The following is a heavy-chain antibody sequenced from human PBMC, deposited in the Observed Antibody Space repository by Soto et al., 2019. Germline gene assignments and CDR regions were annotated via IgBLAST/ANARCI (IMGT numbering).Heavy chain of an antibody. D-gene: IGHD6-6*01. CDR2: INSGTPNIFTGTSSHTI. CDR3: ATSPFLRLGGRPFGY. J-gene: IGHJ4*02. Sequence: GGSLRLSCAASGFTFSDYNMNWVRQAPGKGLEWVSYINSGTPNIFTGTSSHTIYYADSVKGRFTISRDNAKNSLYLQMDSLRAEDTAVYYCATSPFLRLGGRPFGYWGRGTLVTVSS. V-gene: IGHV3-48*01. CDR1: GFTFSDYN.